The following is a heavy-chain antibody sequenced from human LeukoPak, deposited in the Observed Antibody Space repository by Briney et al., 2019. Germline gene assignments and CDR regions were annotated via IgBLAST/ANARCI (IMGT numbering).Heavy chain of an antibody. V-gene: IGHV3-21*01. J-gene: IGHJ4*02. CDR2: ITKQSDYV. CDR3: ARASSSGWYVDF. Sequence: GGSLRLSCAASGFRLSDFNMNWVRQAPGKGLEWVSSITKQSDYVYYADSVTGRFTISRDNAQNSLFLQMNSLRADDTAVYYCARASSSGWYVDFWGQGTLVTVSS. CDR1: GFRLSDFN. D-gene: IGHD6-19*01.